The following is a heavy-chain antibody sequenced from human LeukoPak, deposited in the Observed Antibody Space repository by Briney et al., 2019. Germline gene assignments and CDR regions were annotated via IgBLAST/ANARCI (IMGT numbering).Heavy chain of an antibody. CDR3: ARDRFHCGQRCMPSQRMGMDV. V-gene: IGHV4-31*03. CDR1: GGSISSXGXX. D-gene: IGHD2-8*01. CDR2: XXXXXST. Sequence: SQTLSLTCTVSGGSISSXGXXXSWIRXXXXXXXXXXXXXXXXXSTYYNPXLXSRVTISVDTSKNQFSLKLSSVTAXDTAVYXXARDRFHCGQRCMPSQRMGMDVWGQGTTVTVSS. J-gene: IGHJ6*02.